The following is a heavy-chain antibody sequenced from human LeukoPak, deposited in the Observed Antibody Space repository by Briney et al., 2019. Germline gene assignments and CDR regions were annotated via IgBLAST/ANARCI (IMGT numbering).Heavy chain of an antibody. CDR1: GGSIGSAHYH. V-gene: IGHV4-31*03. CDR3: AREVGVPVIPKYGDHFYHGMDV. J-gene: IGHJ6*02. D-gene: IGHD3-10*01. CDR2: IYDTGST. Sequence: SETLSLTCSVSGGSIGSAHYHWNWIRQLPGKGLEWIGVIYDTGSTYYNPSLEGRLAISVDTRKNQFSLKLSSVTAADTAVYYCAREVGVPVIPKYGDHFYHGMDVWGQGTTVTVSS.